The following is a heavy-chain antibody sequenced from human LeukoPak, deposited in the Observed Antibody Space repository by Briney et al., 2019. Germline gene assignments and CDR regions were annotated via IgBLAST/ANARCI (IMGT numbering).Heavy chain of an antibody. Sequence: GASVKVSCKASGYIFTTYGISWVRQAPGQGLEWMGWISAYNGNTNYAQKLQGRVTMTTDTSTSTAYMELRSLRSDDTAVYYCARDERAAASVGYYYYGMDVWGQGTTVTVSS. CDR2: ISAYNGNT. J-gene: IGHJ6*02. D-gene: IGHD6-13*01. CDR1: GYIFTTYG. V-gene: IGHV1-18*01. CDR3: ARDERAAASVGYYYYGMDV.